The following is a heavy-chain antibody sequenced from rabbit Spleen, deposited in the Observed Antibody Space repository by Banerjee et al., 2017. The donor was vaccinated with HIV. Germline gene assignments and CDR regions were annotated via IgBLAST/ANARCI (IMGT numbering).Heavy chain of an antibody. Sequence: QSLEESGGDLVKPGASLTLTCTASGFSFSNSYYMSWVRQAPGKGLEWIGYINTGSESTDYASWAKGRFTISKTSSTTVTLQMTSLTAADTATYFCARSPHTFYLVRLDLWGPGTLVTVS. CDR2: INTGSEST. V-gene: IGHV1S40*01. CDR3: ARSPHTFYLVRLDL. CDR1: GFSFSNSYY. D-gene: IGHD1-1*01. J-gene: IGHJ3*01.